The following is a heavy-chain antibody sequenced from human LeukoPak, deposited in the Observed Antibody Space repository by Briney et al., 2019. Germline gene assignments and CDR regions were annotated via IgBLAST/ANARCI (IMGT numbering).Heavy chain of an antibody. J-gene: IGHJ4*02. CDR1: GYTFTGYY. D-gene: IGHD6-13*01. CDR3: ARDSFVAAAGTSPGY. Sequence: VSVKVSCKASGYTFTGYYMHWVRQAPGQGLEWMGWINPNSGGTNYAQKFQGRVTMTRDTSISTAYMELSRLRSDDTAVYYCARDSFVAAAGTSPGYWGQGTLVTVSS. V-gene: IGHV1-2*02. CDR2: INPNSGGT.